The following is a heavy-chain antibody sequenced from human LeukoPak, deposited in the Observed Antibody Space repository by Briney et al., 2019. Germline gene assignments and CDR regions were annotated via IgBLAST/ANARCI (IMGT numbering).Heavy chain of an antibody. CDR1: GGSFSGYY. Sequence: SETLSLTCAVYGGSFSGYYWSWIRQPPGKGLEWIGEINHSGSTNYNPSLKSRVTISVDTSKNQFSLKLSSVTAADTAVYYCARGLWFDPWGQETLVTVSS. CDR3: ARGLWFDP. V-gene: IGHV4-34*01. J-gene: IGHJ5*02. CDR2: INHSGST.